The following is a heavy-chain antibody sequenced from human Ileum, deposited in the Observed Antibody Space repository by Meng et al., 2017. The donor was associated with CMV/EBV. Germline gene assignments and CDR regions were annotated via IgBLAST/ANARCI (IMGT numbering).Heavy chain of an antibody. CDR1: GFTVSTNY. Sequence: GGSLRLSCAASGFTVSTNYMNWVRQAPGKGLEWISVIYSAGTTYYADSVQGRFTISRDNPKNTVYLQMNSLRVEDTAVYYCARKYSSSWHLDAFDMWGQGTMVTVSS. D-gene: IGHD6-13*01. V-gene: IGHV3-53*01. CDR2: IYSAGTT. J-gene: IGHJ3*02. CDR3: ARKYSSSWHLDAFDM.